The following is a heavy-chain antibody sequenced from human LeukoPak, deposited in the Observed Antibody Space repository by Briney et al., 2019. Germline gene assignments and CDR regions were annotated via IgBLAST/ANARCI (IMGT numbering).Heavy chain of an antibody. CDR1: GGSISSTNW. Sequence: KSSGTLSLTCGVSGGSISSTNWWTWVRQPPGKGLEWIGEVNVLGNTNYNPSLESRVTISIDKSENHVSLKLISVTAADTAVYYCAREGGPFRPLDYSGQGTLVTVSS. CDR3: AREGGPFRPLDY. V-gene: IGHV4-4*02. D-gene: IGHD2/OR15-2a*01. J-gene: IGHJ4*02. CDR2: VNVLGNT.